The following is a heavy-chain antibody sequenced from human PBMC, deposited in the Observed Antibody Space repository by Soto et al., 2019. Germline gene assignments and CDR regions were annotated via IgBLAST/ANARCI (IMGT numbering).Heavy chain of an antibody. Sequence: GGSLRLPNAASGFPFISLCGYGMSWVRQAPGKGLEWVSAISGSGGSTYYADSVKGRFTISRDNSKNTLYLQMNSLRAEDTAVYYCARSGGGLSGGADLYYYYGMDVWGQGTTVTVSS. CDR3: ARSGGGLSGGADLYYYYGMDV. CDR2: ISGSGGST. CDR1: GFPFISLCGYG. D-gene: IGHD2-15*01. V-gene: IGHV3-23*01. J-gene: IGHJ6*02.